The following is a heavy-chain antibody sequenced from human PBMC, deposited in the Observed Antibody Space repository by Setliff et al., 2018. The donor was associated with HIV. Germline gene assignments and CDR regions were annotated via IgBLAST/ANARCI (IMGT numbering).Heavy chain of an antibody. CDR3: ARLLMPRGFSYGSYYYYGMDV. D-gene: IGHD5-18*01. V-gene: IGHV5-51*01. CDR1: GYSFTNYW. J-gene: IGHJ6*02. CDR2: IYPGDSDI. Sequence: GESLKISCQGSGYSFTNYWIGWVRQMPGKGLEWMGIIYPGDSDIRYSPSFQGQVTISADKSISTAYLQWSSLKASDTAMYYCARLLMPRGFSYGSYYYYGMDVWGQGTAVTVSS.